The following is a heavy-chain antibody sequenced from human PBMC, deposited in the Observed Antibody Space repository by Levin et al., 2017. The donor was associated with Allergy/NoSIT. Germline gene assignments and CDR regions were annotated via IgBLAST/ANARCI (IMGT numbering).Heavy chain of an antibody. Sequence: PAGGSLRLSCAASGFTFSSYAMNWVRQAPGKGLEWVSAISTSGGNIYYADSVKGRFTISRDNSKNTLYLQMNSLRAEDTAVYYCAKPLTTVTTFHAFDIWGQGTMVTVSS. D-gene: IGHD4-17*01. CDR1: GFTFSSYA. CDR2: ISTSGGNI. CDR3: AKPLTTVTTFHAFDI. J-gene: IGHJ3*02. V-gene: IGHV3-23*01.